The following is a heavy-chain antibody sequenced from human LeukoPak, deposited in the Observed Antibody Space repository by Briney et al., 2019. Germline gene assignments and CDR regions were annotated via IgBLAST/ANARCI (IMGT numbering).Heavy chain of an antibody. Sequence: ASVKVSCKASGYTFTGYYMHWVRQAPGQGLEWMGWINPNSGGTKYTQKFQGRVTMTRDTSISTAYMELSRLRSDDTAVYYCARELGVAVALDALDIWGQGTMVTVSS. J-gene: IGHJ3*02. CDR1: GYTFTGYY. D-gene: IGHD6-19*01. CDR2: INPNSGGT. CDR3: ARELGVAVALDALDI. V-gene: IGHV1-2*02.